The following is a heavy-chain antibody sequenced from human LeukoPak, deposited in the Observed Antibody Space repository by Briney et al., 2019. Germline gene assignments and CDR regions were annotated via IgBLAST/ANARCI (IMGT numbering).Heavy chain of an antibody. D-gene: IGHD3-22*01. CDR2: INWNGGST. J-gene: IGHJ4*02. Sequence: GGSLRLSCAAAGFTVDDYGMSWVRQAPGKGLEWVSGINWNGGSTGYADSVKGRFTISRDNAKNSLYLQMNSLRAEDTALYYCARDSYYYDSSGYYLSSFDYWGQGTLVTVSS. CDR3: ARDSYYYDSSGYYLSSFDY. V-gene: IGHV3-20*04. CDR1: GFTVDDYG.